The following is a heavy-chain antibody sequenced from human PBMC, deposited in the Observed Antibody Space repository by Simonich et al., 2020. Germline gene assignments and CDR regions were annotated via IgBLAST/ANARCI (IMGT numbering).Heavy chain of an antibody. Sequence: QVQLQESGPGLVKPSETLSLTCTVSGGSISSYYWSWIRQPPGKGLVWIGYINYSGSTNYHPSLKSRVTISVDTSKNQFSLKLSSVTAADTAVYYCARLPDYWGQGTLVTVSS. CDR1: GGSISSYY. CDR2: INYSGST. V-gene: IGHV4-59*08. J-gene: IGHJ4*02. CDR3: ARLPDY.